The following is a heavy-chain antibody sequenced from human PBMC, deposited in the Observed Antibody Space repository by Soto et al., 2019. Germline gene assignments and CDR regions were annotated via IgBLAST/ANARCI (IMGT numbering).Heavy chain of an antibody. D-gene: IGHD3-9*01. CDR1: GGTFSSYA. CDR2: IIPIFGTA. Sequence: QVQLVQSGAEVKKPGSSVKVSCKASGGTFSSYAISWVRQAPGQGLEWMGGIIPIFGTANYAQKFQGRVTITADESTSTAYMELSSLRSEHTAVYYSARGGDYDILTGSYGMDVWGQGTTVTVSS. J-gene: IGHJ6*02. V-gene: IGHV1-69*12. CDR3: ARGGDYDILTGSYGMDV.